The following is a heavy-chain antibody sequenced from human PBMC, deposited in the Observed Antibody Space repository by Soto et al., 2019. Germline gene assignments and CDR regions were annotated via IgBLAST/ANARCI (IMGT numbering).Heavy chain of an antibody. J-gene: IGHJ4*02. CDR3: AREGYNWNYKGDY. CDR2: ISSSSSYI. D-gene: IGHD1-7*01. Sequence: EVQLVESGGGLVKPGGSLRLSCAASGFTFSSYSMNWVRQAPGKGLEWVSSISSSSSYIYYADSVKGRFTISRDNAKNSLYLQINSLRAEDTAVSYCAREGYNWNYKGDYWGQGTLVTVSS. CDR1: GFTFSSYS. V-gene: IGHV3-21*01.